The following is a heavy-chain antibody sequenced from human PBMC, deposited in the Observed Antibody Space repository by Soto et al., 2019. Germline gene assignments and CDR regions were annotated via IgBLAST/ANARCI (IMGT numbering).Heavy chain of an antibody. D-gene: IGHD1-26*01. CDR3: ARHDPSLSFPSGSHYGPLDV. J-gene: IGHJ6*02. CDR1: GYSFTDYW. CDR2: IYPGDSDT. Sequence: PGESLKISCKGSGYSFTDYWIGWVRQMPGKGLEWMGIIYPGDSDTRYSPSFQGQVTISADKSISTAYLQWSSLKASDTAMYCCARHDPSLSFPSGSHYGPLDVWGQGTTVTVSS. V-gene: IGHV5-51*01.